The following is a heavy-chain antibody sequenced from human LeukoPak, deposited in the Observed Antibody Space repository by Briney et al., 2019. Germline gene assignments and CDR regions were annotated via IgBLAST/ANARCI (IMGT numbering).Heavy chain of an antibody. J-gene: IGHJ5*02. Sequence: GASVKVSCKASGYTFTSYGISWVRQAPGQGLEWMGWISAYNGNTNYAQKLQGGVTMTTDTSTSTAYMELRSLRSDDTAVYYCARDKGAVVVPAARDHWFDPWGQGTLVTVSS. V-gene: IGHV1-18*01. CDR3: ARDKGAVVVPAARDHWFDP. CDR1: GYTFTSYG. D-gene: IGHD2-2*01. CDR2: ISAYNGNT.